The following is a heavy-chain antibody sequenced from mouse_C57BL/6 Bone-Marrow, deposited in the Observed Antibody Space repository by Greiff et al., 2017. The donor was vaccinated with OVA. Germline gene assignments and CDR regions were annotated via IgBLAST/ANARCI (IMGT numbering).Heavy chain of an antibody. CDR2: IFPGSGST. CDR1: GYTFTDYY. CDR3: ARWGNYYCCDY. Sequence: QVQLQQSGPELVKPGASVKISCTASGYTFTDYYINWVKQRPGQGLEWIGWIFPGSGSTKYNAKFKGKATLTVDTSSSTAYMLLSSLTSEDSAVYFCARWGNYYCCDYWGQGTTLTVSS. D-gene: IGHD1-1*01. J-gene: IGHJ2*01. V-gene: IGHV1-75*01.